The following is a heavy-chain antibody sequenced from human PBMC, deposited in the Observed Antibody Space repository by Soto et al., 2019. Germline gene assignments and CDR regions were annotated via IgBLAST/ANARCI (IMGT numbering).Heavy chain of an antibody. V-gene: IGHV3-48*02. CDR2: ISSSSSTI. Sequence: GGSLRLSCAASGFTFSSYSMNWVRQAPGKGLEWVSYISSSSSTIYYADSVKGRFTISRDNAKNLLYLQMNSLRDEDTAVYYCALSGGPPDGMDVWGQGTTVTVSS. J-gene: IGHJ6*02. CDR3: ALSGGPPDGMDV. CDR1: GFTFSSYS. D-gene: IGHD6-25*01.